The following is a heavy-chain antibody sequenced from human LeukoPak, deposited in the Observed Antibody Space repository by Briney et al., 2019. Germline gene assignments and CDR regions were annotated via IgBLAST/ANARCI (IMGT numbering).Heavy chain of an antibody. CDR3: ARGSRYSYGPYYFDY. CDR2: ISSNGDST. J-gene: IGHJ4*02. D-gene: IGHD5-18*01. V-gene: IGHV3-64*01. Sequence: GGSLRPSCAASGFGFSNYAMNWVRQAPGKRLEFVSVISSNGDSTYHANSVKGRFTISRDNSKNTLYLQMDSLRAEDMAVYYCARGSRYSYGPYYFDYWGQGTLVTVSS. CDR1: GFGFSNYA.